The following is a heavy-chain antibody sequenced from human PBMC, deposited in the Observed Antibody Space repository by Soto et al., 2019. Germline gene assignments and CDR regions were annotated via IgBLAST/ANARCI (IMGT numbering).Heavy chain of an antibody. J-gene: IGHJ4*02. Sequence: ASVKVSCKASGYTFTSYGIIWVRQAPGQGLEWMGWISAYNGNTNYAQKLQGRVTMTTDTSTSTAYMELRSLRSDDTAVYYCARGGVPNPQTVVPAARWVDYWGQGTLVTVS. CDR3: ARGGVPNPQTVVPAARWVDY. D-gene: IGHD2-2*01. CDR2: ISAYNGNT. V-gene: IGHV1-18*01. CDR1: GYTFTSYG.